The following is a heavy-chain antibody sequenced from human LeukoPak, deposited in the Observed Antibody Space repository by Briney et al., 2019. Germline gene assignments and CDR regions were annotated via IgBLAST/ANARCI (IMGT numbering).Heavy chain of an antibody. V-gene: IGHV3-48*03. CDR2: ISSSGSTI. CDR3: AREYYYGSGSFDY. D-gene: IGHD3-10*01. Sequence: GGSLRLSCAASGFTFSSYEMNWVRQAPGKGLEWASYISSSGSTIYYADSVKGRFTISRDNAKNSLYLQMNSLRAEDTAVYYCAREYYYGSGSFDYWGQGTLVTVSS. CDR1: GFTFSSYE. J-gene: IGHJ4*02.